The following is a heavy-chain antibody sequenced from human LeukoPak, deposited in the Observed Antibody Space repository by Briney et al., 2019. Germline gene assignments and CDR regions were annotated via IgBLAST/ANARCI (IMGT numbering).Heavy chain of an antibody. V-gene: IGHV6-1*01. Sequence: SQTLSLSCAISGDSVSRKIAAWNWARQSPSRGLEWLGRTYYRSKRINEYAVSENRRIRINPDTPKQPFSLQLNSVTHDDTAVYYCARLATKGGREYWGQGTLVSVSS. CDR3: ARLATKGGREY. J-gene: IGHJ4*02. CDR2: TYYRSKRIN. D-gene: IGHD5-12*01. CDR1: GDSVSRKIAA.